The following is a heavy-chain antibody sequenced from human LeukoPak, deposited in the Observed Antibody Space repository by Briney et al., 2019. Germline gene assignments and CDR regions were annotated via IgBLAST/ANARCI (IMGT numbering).Heavy chain of an antibody. CDR2: ICPDGTVT. CDR3: VRDFRSADY. V-gene: IGHV3-74*01. J-gene: IGHJ4*02. CDR1: GFTLSTYC. Sequence: GGSLRLSCAASGFTLSTYCMHWVRQAPGKGPMWVSRICPDGTVTNYADSVKARFIISRDNARNTVYLQMNSLRVEDTAVYYCVRDFRSADYWGQGTLVTVSS.